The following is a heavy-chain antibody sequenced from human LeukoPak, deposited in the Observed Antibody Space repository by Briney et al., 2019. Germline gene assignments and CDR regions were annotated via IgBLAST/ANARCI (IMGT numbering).Heavy chain of an antibody. CDR3: ARTRGVGATRDFDY. V-gene: IGHV3-48*01. Sequence: PGGSLRLSCAASGFTFSSYSMNWVRQAPGKGLEWVSYISSSSSTIYYAYSVKGRFTISRDNAKNSLYLQMNSLRAEDTAVYYCARTRGVGATRDFDYWGQGTLVTVSS. D-gene: IGHD1-26*01. J-gene: IGHJ4*02. CDR2: ISSSSSTI. CDR1: GFTFSSYS.